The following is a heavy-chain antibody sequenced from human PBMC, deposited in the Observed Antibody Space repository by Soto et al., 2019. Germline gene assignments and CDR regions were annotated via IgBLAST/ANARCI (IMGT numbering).Heavy chain of an antibody. D-gene: IGHD2-21*02. CDR2: IYHSGST. Sequence: SSETLSLTCAVSGGSISSGGYSWSWIRQPPGKGLEWIGYIYHSGSTYYNPSLKSRVTISVDRSKNQFSLKLSSVTAADTAVYYCARVYCGGDCYSYYFDYWGQGTLVTVS. V-gene: IGHV4-30-2*01. CDR3: ARVYCGGDCYSYYFDY. J-gene: IGHJ4*02. CDR1: GGSISSGGYS.